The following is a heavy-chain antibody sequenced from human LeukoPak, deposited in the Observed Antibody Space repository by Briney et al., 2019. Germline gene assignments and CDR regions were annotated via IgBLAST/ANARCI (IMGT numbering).Heavy chain of an antibody. CDR3: ARQLSYGYYSGY. Sequence: SVKVSCKASGYTFTRYGISWVRQAPGQGLEWMGWISVHNVKTNYVQKLQGRVTMTTDTSTSTGCMELRLLRSDDTAVYYCARQLSYGYYSGYWGQGTLVTVSS. D-gene: IGHD5-18*01. V-gene: IGHV1-18*04. J-gene: IGHJ4*02. CDR2: ISVHNVKT. CDR1: GYTFTRYG.